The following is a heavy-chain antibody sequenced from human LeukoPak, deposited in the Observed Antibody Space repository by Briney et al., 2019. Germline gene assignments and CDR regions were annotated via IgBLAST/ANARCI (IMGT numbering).Heavy chain of an antibody. J-gene: IGHJ4*02. CDR1: GGSSSGYY. Sequence: PSETLSLTCAVYGGSSSGYYWSWIRQPPGKGLEWIGEINHSGSTNYNPSLKSRVTISVDTSKNQFSLKLSSVTAADTAVYYCARSSPRITIFGVVIIPYYFDYWGQGTLDTVSS. CDR3: ARSSPRITIFGVVIIPYYFDY. CDR2: INHSGST. D-gene: IGHD3-3*01. V-gene: IGHV4-34*01.